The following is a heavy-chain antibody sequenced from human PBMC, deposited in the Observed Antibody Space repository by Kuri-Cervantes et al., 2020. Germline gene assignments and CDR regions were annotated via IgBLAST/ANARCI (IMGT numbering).Heavy chain of an antibody. CDR1: GYTLTELS. CDR2: ISAYNGNT. Sequence: ASVKVSCKVSGYTLTELSMHWVRQAPGKGLEWMGWISAYNGNTNYAQKLQGRVTTTTDTSTSTAYMELRSLRSDDTAVYYCARSRVAARPYDYWGQGTLVTFSS. D-gene: IGHD6-6*01. V-gene: IGHV1-18*01. J-gene: IGHJ4*02. CDR3: ARSRVAARPYDY.